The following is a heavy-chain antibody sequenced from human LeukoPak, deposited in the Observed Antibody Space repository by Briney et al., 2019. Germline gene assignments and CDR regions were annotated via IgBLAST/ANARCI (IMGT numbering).Heavy chain of an antibody. D-gene: IGHD3-10*01. CDR2: ISSNGGST. V-gene: IGHV3-64*01. CDR1: GFTFSSYA. Sequence: GGSLRLSCAASGFTFSSYAMHWVRQAPGKGLEYVSAISSNGGSTYYANSVKGRFTISRDNSKNTLYLQMGSLRAEDMAVYYCARAWVNYYGSGSYLVGYFDYWGQGTLVTVSS. CDR3: ARAWVNYYGSGSYLVGYFDY. J-gene: IGHJ4*02.